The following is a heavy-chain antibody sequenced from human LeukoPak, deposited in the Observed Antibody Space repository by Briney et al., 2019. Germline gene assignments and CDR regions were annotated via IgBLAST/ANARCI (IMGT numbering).Heavy chain of an antibody. CDR3: AKDRDDYVWGSYRYRDY. CDR2: ISGSGGST. CDR1: GFTFSSYA. J-gene: IGHJ4*02. V-gene: IGHV3-23*01. Sequence: GGSLRLSCAASGFTFSSYAMSWVRPAPGKGLEWVSAISGSGGSTYYADSVKGRFTISRDNSKKPLYLQMNSLRAEDTAVYYCAKDRDDYVWGSYRYRDYWGQGTLVTVSS. D-gene: IGHD3-16*02.